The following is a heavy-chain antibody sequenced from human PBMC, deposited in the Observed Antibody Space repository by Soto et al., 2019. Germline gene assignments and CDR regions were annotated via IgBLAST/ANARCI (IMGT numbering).Heavy chain of an antibody. Sequence: GASVKVSCKASGYTFTGYYMHWVRQAPGQGLEWMGWMNPNSGGANYAQKFQDRITMTTDTSISTGYMELSGLRSDDTAIYYCVRERFFYDMTGQEDWGQGTQVTVSS. CDR1: GYTFTGYY. V-gene: IGHV1-2*02. CDR2: MNPNSGGA. CDR3: VRERFFYDMTGQED. J-gene: IGHJ4*02. D-gene: IGHD3-22*01.